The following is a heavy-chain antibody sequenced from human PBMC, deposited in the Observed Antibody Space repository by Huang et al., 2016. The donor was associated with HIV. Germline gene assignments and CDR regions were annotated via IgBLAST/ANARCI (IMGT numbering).Heavy chain of an antibody. J-gene: IGHJ6*03. V-gene: IGHV4-39*01. CDR1: GGSIRSSDYH. CDR2: IYCMGSP. D-gene: IGHD3-10*01. Sequence: QLLLQESGPGLVKPSEALALTCAVSGGSIRSSDYHWGWIRQPPGKGLEWIGSIYCMGSPHHSPSLKSRVTIAVDTSKNLFFLSLTSMTAADTAVYYCARHREGPVAYYSGWGSHLNYMDVWGRGRTVVVSS. CDR3: ARHREGPVAYYSGWGSHLNYMDV.